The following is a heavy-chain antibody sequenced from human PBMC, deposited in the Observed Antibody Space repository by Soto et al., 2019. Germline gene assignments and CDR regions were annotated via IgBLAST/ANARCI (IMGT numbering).Heavy chain of an antibody. J-gene: IGHJ3*02. CDR2: IIPVFRTA. Sequence: QVQLVQSGAEVKKSGSSVKVSCKAFGGTFSSYVISWVRQAPGQGLEWMGGIIPVFRTAKYAQRFQGRVSITVDESTTTTYMALSSLRSEDTAVYFCATGPYGSGSDIWGQGTMVTVSS. D-gene: IGHD3-10*01. V-gene: IGHV1-69*01. CDR1: GGTFSSYV. CDR3: ATGPYGSGSDI.